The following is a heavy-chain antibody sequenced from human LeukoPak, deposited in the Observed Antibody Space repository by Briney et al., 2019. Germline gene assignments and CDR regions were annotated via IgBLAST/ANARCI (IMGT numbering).Heavy chain of an antibody. Sequence: GASVKVSCKASGYIFTNYYMHWVRQAPGQGLEWMGTINPSGGSTTYAQKFQGRVTMTRDTSTSTVYMELSSLRSEDTAVYYCARDNPYGSSGYYPDHDAFDIWGQGTMVTVSS. D-gene: IGHD3-22*01. CDR2: INPSGGST. V-gene: IGHV1-46*01. J-gene: IGHJ3*02. CDR1: GYIFTNYY. CDR3: ARDNPYGSSGYYPDHDAFDI.